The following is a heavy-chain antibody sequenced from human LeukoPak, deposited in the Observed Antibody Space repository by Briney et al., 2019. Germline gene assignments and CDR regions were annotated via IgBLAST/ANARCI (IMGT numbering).Heavy chain of an antibody. D-gene: IGHD4-17*01. V-gene: IGHV4-59*01. CDR3: AGGGDYDY. Sequence: PGGSLRLSCTASGFTFGDYAMSWIRQPPGKGLEWIGYIYYSGSTNYNPSLKSRVTISVDTSKNQFSLKLSSVTAADTAVYYCAGGGDYDYWGQGTLVTVSS. J-gene: IGHJ4*02. CDR2: IYYSGST. CDR1: GFTFGDYA.